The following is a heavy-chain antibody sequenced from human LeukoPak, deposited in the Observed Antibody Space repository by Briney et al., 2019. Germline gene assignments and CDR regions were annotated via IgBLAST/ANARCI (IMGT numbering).Heavy chain of an antibody. J-gene: IGHJ6*02. V-gene: IGHV3-23*01. CDR2: ISGSGGST. Sequence: GGSLRLSCAASGFTFSSYAMSWVRQAPGKGLEWVSAISGSGGSTYYADSVKGRFTISRDNSKNTLYLQMNSLRAEDTAVYYCAKAIDYGDYRADYGMDVWGQGTTVTVPS. D-gene: IGHD4-17*01. CDR3: AKAIDYGDYRADYGMDV. CDR1: GFTFSSYA.